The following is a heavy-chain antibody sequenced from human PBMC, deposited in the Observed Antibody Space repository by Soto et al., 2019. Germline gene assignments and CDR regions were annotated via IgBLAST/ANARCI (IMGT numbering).Heavy chain of an antibody. CDR3: AGGKDYSDLYYFDY. CDR1: GGSISSYY. V-gene: IGHV4-59*01. CDR2: IYYSGST. D-gene: IGHD4-17*01. J-gene: IGHJ4*02. Sequence: SETLSLTCTVSGGSISSYYWSWIRQPPGKGLEWIGYIYYSGSTNYNPSLKSRVTISVDTSKNQFPLKLSSVTAADTAVYYCAGGKDYSDLYYFDYWGQGTLVTVSS.